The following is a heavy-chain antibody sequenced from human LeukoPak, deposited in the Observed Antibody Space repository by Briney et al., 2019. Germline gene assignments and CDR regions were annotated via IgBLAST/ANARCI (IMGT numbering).Heavy chain of an antibody. CDR1: GYSFTDYY. Sequence: ASVKVSCKASGYSFTDYYIHWVRQAPGQGLEWMGWINPKSGATNYAQKFRGRVTMTRDTSISTAYLKLSRLGSDDTAVFYCARDPLVPASYYFMDVWGKGTTVTVSS. D-gene: IGHD6-13*01. CDR3: ARDPLVPASYYFMDV. V-gene: IGHV1-2*02. CDR2: INPKSGAT. J-gene: IGHJ6*03.